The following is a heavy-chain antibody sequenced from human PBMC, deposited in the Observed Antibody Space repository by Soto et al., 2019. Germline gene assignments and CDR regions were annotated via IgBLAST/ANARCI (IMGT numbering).Heavy chain of an antibody. CDR2: ISFDGTKK. Sequence: VGSLRLSCAASGFTFNIYALHWVRQAPGKGLEWVAVISFDGTKKYYSDSVKGRFTISRDNLKNTLYLQMNNLRVEDAALYFCAREDDYGYRYINYGLDVWGQGTTVTVSS. CDR3: AREDDYGYRYINYGLDV. CDR1: GFTFNIYA. D-gene: IGHD4-17*01. V-gene: IGHV3-30*03. J-gene: IGHJ6*02.